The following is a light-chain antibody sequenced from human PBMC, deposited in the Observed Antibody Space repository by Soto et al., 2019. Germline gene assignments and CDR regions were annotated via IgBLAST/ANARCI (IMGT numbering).Light chain of an antibody. J-gene: IGKJ2*03. Sequence: DIQMTQSPSTLSASVGDRVTFTCRASQSIDTWLAWYQQKPGKAPNLLVYKASSLESGVPSRFSGSGFGTEFTLTISSLQTDDFATYYCQQYNSFPYSLGQGTRLEIK. CDR2: KAS. CDR3: QQYNSFPYS. V-gene: IGKV1-5*03. CDR1: QSIDTW.